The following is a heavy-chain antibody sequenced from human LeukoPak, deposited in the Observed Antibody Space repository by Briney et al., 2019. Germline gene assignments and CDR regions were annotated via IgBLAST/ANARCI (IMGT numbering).Heavy chain of an antibody. J-gene: IGHJ4*02. Sequence: GEPLKICCTCSVDSFTSYWNGCVRAIAGKGLEWRGIIYPGDSQTRYSPSFQGQVTISAVKSISTPYLQWTSLKASDTAIYYCATTSRYFDHWGQGTLVTVSP. CDR1: VDSFTSYW. V-gene: IGHV5-51*01. CDR2: IYPGDSQT. D-gene: IGHD6-6*01. CDR3: ATTSRYFDH.